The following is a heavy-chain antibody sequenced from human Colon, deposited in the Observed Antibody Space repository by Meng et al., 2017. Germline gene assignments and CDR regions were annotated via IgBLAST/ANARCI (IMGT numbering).Heavy chain of an antibody. D-gene: IGHD6-6*01. V-gene: IGHV4-34*01. Sequence: QVQLQQWGAGLLKPSETLSLTCAVYGESFSGYYWSWIRQPPGKGLEGIGEINHSGRTNYNPSLKSRLTISVDTSKNQFSLNLRSVTAADTAVYFCGRPEGRWGQGTLVTVSS. CDR1: GESFSGYY. CDR3: GRPEGR. J-gene: IGHJ4*02. CDR2: INHSGRT.